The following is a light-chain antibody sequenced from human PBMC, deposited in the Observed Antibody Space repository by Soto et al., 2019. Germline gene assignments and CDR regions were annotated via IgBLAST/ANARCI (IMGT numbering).Light chain of an antibody. V-gene: IGKV3-11*01. Sequence: ESVLTQSPATLSLSPGERATLSCRASPSVSNSLAWYQHKPGQAPRLLIYDASNRATGVPTRFSGSGSGTDFTPTISSLEPEDFAVYYCQQRNKWPPVTFGGGTKVDIK. CDR2: DAS. J-gene: IGKJ4*01. CDR1: PSVSNS. CDR3: QQRNKWPPVT.